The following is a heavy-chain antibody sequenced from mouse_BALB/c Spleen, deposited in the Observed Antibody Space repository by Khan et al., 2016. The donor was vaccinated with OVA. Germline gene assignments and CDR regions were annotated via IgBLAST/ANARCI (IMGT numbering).Heavy chain of an antibody. D-gene: IGHD1-1*01. CDR2: IKYSGIT. CDR3: ARAGTISTVVVTDFDF. Sequence: EVQLQESGPGLVKPSQSLSLTCTVTGYSITSDYAWNWIRQFPGNRLEWMGYIKYSGITSYNPSLQSRISIPRDTSTHQLFLPLNSVTTEDTATDYSARAGTISTVVVTDFDFWGQGTTLTVSS. J-gene: IGHJ2*01. V-gene: IGHV3-2*02. CDR1: GYSITSDYA.